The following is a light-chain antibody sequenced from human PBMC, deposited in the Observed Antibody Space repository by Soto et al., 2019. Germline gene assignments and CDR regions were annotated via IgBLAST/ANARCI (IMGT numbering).Light chain of an antibody. CDR1: QSVLYSSNNKNY. Sequence: DIVMTQSPDSLAVSLGERATINCKSSQSVLYSSNNKNYLAWYQQKPGQPPKLLIYWASTRESGVPDRFSGSGSGTDFALTISSLHAEDVATYYCQQYYSNPLTFGGGTKVEMK. J-gene: IGKJ4*01. CDR3: QQYYSNPLT. V-gene: IGKV4-1*01. CDR2: WAS.